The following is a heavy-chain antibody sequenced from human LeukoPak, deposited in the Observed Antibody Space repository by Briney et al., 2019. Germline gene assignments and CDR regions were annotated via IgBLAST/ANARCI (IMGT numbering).Heavy chain of an antibody. D-gene: IGHD6-13*01. CDR1: GFTFSSYG. Sequence: GGSLRLSCAASGFTFSSYGMHWVRQAPGKGLEWVAFIRYDGSNKYYADSVKGRFTISRDNSKNTLYLQMNSLRAEDTAVYYCARDPSSWNGFQHWGQGTLVTVSS. V-gene: IGHV3-30*02. CDR3: ARDPSSWNGFQH. CDR2: IRYDGSNK. J-gene: IGHJ1*01.